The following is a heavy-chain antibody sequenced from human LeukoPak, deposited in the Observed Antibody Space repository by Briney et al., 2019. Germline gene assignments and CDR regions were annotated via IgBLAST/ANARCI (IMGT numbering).Heavy chain of an antibody. CDR3: AKDPQYYYASGSSFYFHY. CDR2: ISGSGDYT. CDR1: GFSFSDYA. Sequence: PGGSLRLSCAASGFSFSDYAMSWVRQTPGKGLEWVSAISGSGDYTYYADSVKGRFTISRDNSKNTLFLQMNSLRAEDKAIYYCAKDPQYYYASGSSFYFHYWGQGTLVTVSS. D-gene: IGHD3-10*01. V-gene: IGHV3-23*01. J-gene: IGHJ4*02.